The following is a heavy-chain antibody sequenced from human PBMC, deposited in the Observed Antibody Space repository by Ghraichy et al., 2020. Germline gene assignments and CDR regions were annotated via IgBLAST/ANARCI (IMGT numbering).Heavy chain of an antibody. V-gene: IGHV3-74*01. CDR2: INSDGSNT. J-gene: IGHJ6*02. CDR1: GFTFSTYW. CDR3: VPYDWNKEYGMDV. Sequence: GGSLRLSCAASGFTFSTYWMYWVRQTPGKGLVWVSGINSDGSNTRYADSVKGRFTISRDNAKNTLYLQMNSLRVEDTAVYYCVPYDWNKEYGMDVWGQGTTVTVSS. D-gene: IGHD1-20*01.